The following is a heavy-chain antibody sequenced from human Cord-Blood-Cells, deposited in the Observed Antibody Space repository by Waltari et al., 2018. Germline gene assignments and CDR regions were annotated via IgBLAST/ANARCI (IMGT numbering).Heavy chain of an antibody. V-gene: IGHV4-34*01. CDR2: INHSGST. CDR3: ARGPYDSSGYYFYY. CDR1: YY. J-gene: IGHJ4*02. Sequence: YYWSWIRQPPGKGLEWIGEINHSGSTNYNPSLKSRVTISVDTSKNQFSLKLSSVTAADTAVYYCARGPYDSSGYYFYYWGQGTLVTVSS. D-gene: IGHD3-22*01.